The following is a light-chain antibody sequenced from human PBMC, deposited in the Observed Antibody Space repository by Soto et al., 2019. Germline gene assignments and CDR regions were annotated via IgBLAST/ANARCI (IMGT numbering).Light chain of an antibody. CDR1: QSISSY. CDR3: QQSYSTWT. V-gene: IGKV1-39*01. Sequence: DIQMTQSPSSLSASVGDRVTITCRESQSISSYLNWYQQKPGKAPKLLIYAASSLQSGVPSRFSGSGSGTDFTLTISSPQPEDFATYYCQQSYSTWTFGQGTKVDIK. J-gene: IGKJ1*01. CDR2: AAS.